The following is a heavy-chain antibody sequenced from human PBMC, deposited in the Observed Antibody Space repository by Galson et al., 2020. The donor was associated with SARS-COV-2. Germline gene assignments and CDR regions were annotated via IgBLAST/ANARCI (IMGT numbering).Heavy chain of an antibody. CDR2: INHSGST. Sequence: SETLSLTCAVYGGSLSGYYWNWIRQPPGKGLEWIGEINHSGSTNYNPSLKSRVTISVDTSKNQFSLKLSSVTAADTAVFYCAREDRGSSSVGFDYWGQGTLVTVSS. CDR3: AREDRGSSSVGFDY. CDR1: GGSLSGYY. D-gene: IGHD2-2*01. J-gene: IGHJ4*02. V-gene: IGHV4-34*01.